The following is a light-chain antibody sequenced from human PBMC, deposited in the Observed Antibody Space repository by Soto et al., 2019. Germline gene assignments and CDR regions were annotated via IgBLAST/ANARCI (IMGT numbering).Light chain of an antibody. CDR3: HQRRDWSLT. CDR2: DTS. J-gene: IGKJ4*01. Sequence: EIVLTQSPATLSLSPGERATLSCRASQALDNFLSWYQQKPGQAPRLLIYDTSNRATGFPARFSGSGSGTDFTLPISSLEPEDFAIYYCHQRRDWSLTFGGGTEVEIK. V-gene: IGKV3-11*01. CDR1: QALDNF.